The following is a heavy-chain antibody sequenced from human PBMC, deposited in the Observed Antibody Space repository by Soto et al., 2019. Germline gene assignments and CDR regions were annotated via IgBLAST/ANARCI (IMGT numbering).Heavy chain of an antibody. CDR2: IKQDGSEK. CDR3: ARAASSSSRDAWFDP. CDR1: GFTFSSYW. V-gene: IGHV3-7*01. Sequence: GGSLRLSCAASGFTFSSYWMSWVRQAPGKGLEWVANIKQDGSEKYYVDSVKGRFTISRDNAKNSLYLQMNSLRAEDTAVYYCARAASSSSRDAWFDPWGQGTLVTVSS. D-gene: IGHD6-6*01. J-gene: IGHJ5*02.